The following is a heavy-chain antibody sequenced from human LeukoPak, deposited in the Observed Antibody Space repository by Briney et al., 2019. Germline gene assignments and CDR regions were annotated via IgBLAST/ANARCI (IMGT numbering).Heavy chain of an antibody. CDR2: IYYTGST. Sequence: SETLSLTCDVSGGSIDRSSYYWGWVRQPPGKGLQWIGSIYYTGSTYYTPSLKSRVTISADTSKNQFSLKLSSVTAADTAVYYCARAPGYCSGGSCYGAFDYWGQGTLVTVSS. J-gene: IGHJ4*02. D-gene: IGHD2-15*01. CDR1: GGSIDRSSYY. V-gene: IGHV4-39*01. CDR3: ARAPGYCSGGSCYGAFDY.